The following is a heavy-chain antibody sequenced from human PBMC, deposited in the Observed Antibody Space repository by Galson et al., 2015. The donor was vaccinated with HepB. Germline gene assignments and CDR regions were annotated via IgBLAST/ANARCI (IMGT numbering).Heavy chain of an antibody. CDR3: ARERDPTSSGSLLNY. CDR1: GSTFSDYW. CDR2: IKDDGSET. D-gene: IGHD6-6*01. J-gene: IGHJ4*02. Sequence: SLRLSCAASGSTFSDYWMSWVRQAPGKGLEWVANIKDDGSETHYVDSMKGRFIISRDNAKKSLYLQMTSLRAEDTAIYYCARERDPTSSGSLLNYWGQGTLVTVSS. V-gene: IGHV3-7*03.